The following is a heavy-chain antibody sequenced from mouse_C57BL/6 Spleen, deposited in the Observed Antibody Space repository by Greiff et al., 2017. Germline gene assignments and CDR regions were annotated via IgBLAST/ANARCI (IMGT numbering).Heavy chain of an antibody. V-gene: IGHV5-4*01. CDR2: ISDGGSYT. Sequence: EVQLQESGGGLVKPGGSLKLSCAASGFTFSSYAMSWVRQTPEKRLEWVATISDGGSYTYYPDNVKGRFTISRDNAKNNLYLQMSHLKSEDTAMYYCAREAYGSKYYFDYWGQGTTLTVSS. CDR1: GFTFSSYA. D-gene: IGHD1-1*01. J-gene: IGHJ2*01. CDR3: AREAYGSKYYFDY.